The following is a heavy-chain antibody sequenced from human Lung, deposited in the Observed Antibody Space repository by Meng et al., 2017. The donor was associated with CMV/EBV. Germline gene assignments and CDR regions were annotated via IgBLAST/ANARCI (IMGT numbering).Heavy chain of an antibody. V-gene: IGHV4-30-4*01. CDR1: CGSISSGDYY. CDR2: IYYSGST. Sequence: SCGSISSGDYYWSWIRQPPGKGLEWIGYIYYSGSTYYNPSLKSRVTISVDTSKNQFSLKLSSVTAADTAVYYCARETHGSGSYYDYWGQGTLVTVSS. J-gene: IGHJ4*02. D-gene: IGHD3-10*01. CDR3: ARETHGSGSYYDY.